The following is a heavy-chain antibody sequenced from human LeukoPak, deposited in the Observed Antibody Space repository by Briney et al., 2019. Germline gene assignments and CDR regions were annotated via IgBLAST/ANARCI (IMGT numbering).Heavy chain of an antibody. V-gene: IGHV3-15*07. J-gene: IGHJ4*02. D-gene: IGHD3-10*01. CDR3: TTGIRGD. CDR2: IASKTDGGAT. CDR1: GLTVTNAW. Sequence: GGSLRLSCSASGLTVTNAWMEWVRQAPGEGLEWVGRIASKTDGGATDYAAPVKGRVTISRDDSQNTLNLQMNSLKTEDTAVYYCTTGIRGDWGQGTLVTVSS.